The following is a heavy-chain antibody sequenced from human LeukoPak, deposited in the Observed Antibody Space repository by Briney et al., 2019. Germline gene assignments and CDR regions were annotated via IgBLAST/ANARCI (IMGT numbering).Heavy chain of an antibody. CDR1: GFTFSSNA. Sequence: PGGSLRLSCAASGFTFSSNAMSWDRQAPGKGLEWVSAISGSGGSTYYADSVKGRFTISRDNSKNTLYLQMNSLRAEDTAVYYCAKQVVPAAMRWFDPWGQGTLVTVSS. CDR2: ISGSGGST. CDR3: AKQVVPAAMRWFDP. D-gene: IGHD2-2*01. J-gene: IGHJ5*02. V-gene: IGHV3-23*01.